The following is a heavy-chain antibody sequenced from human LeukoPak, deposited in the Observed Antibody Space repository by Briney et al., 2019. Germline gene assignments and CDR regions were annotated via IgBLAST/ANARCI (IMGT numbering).Heavy chain of an antibody. J-gene: IGHJ4*02. CDR1: GFTFSSYA. CDR3: AKVVGIITMIVVVNYFDY. D-gene: IGHD3-22*01. V-gene: IGHV3-23*01. Sequence: GGSLRLSCAASGFTFSSYARSWVRQAPGKGLEWVSAISGSGGSTYYADSVKGRFTISRDNSKNTLYLQMNSLRAEDTAVYYCAKVVGIITMIVVVNYFDYWGQGTLVTVSS. CDR2: ISGSGGST.